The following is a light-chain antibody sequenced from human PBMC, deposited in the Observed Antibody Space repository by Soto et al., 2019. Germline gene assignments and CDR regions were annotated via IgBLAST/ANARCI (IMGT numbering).Light chain of an antibody. CDR3: SSFTTTVILV. Sequence: QSALTQPASVSGSPGQSITISCTGTTSDIGGYNFVSWYQHHPGKAPQLIIYQVSNRPSGVSNRVSGSKSGNTASLTISGLQAEDEADYYCSSFTTTVILVFGGGTKLTVL. J-gene: IGLJ2*01. CDR2: QVS. CDR1: TSDIGGYNF. V-gene: IGLV2-14*01.